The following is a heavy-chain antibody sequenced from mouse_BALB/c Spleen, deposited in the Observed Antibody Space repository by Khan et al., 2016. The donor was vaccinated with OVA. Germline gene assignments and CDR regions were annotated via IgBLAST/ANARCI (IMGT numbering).Heavy chain of an antibody. CDR1: GFNIKDYY. V-gene: IGHV14-1*02. J-gene: IGHJ2*01. Sequence: VQLKQSGTVLVRPGALVRLSCTASGFNIKDYYIHWVKQRPDQGLEWIGLIDPDNGNTMYDPNFQGKANITDDTSSNTADLQLSSLTAEDTAVYYCPRSILRYFDYWGQGTTLTVSS. CDR2: IDPDNGNT. D-gene: IGHD2-3*01. CDR3: PRSILRYFDY.